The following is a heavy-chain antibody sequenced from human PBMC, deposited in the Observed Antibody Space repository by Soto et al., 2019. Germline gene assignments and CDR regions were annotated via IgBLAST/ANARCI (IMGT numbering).Heavy chain of an antibody. CDR2: IKSKTDGGTT. Sequence: GGSLRLSCAASGFTFSNAWMSWVRQASGKGLEWVGRIKSKTDGGTTDYAAPVKGRFTISRDDSKNTLYLQMDSLKTEDTAVYYCSQGIVATIGGGYYYGLDVWGQGTTVTVSS. J-gene: IGHJ6*02. CDR3: SQGIVATIGGGYYYGLDV. V-gene: IGHV3-15*01. D-gene: IGHD5-12*01. CDR1: GFTFSNAW.